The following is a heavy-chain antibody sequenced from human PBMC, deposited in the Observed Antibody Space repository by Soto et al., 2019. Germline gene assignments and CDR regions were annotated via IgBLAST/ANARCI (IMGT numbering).Heavy chain of an antibody. CDR1: GGSISSSNW. CDR3: ARSLVPAAIYGMDV. CDR2: IYHSGST. J-gene: IGHJ6*02. Sequence: SETLSLTCAVSGGSISSSNWWSWVRQPPGKGLEWIGEIYHSGSTNYNPSLKSRVTISVDKSKNQFSLKLSSVTAADTAVYYCARSLVPAAIYGMDVWGQGTTVTVSS. D-gene: IGHD2-2*01. V-gene: IGHV4-4*02.